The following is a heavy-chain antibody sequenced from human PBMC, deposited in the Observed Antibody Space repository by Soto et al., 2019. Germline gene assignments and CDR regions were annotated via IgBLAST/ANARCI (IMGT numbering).Heavy chain of an antibody. Sequence: PSETLSLTCTVSGGSVSSGSYYWSWIRQPPGKGLEWIGYIYYSGSTNYNPSLKSRVTISVDTSKNQFSLKLSSVTAADTAVYYCARVDYDSSGYYGAAGYCGQGTLVTVSS. V-gene: IGHV4-61*01. J-gene: IGHJ4*02. CDR1: GGSVSSGSYY. D-gene: IGHD3-22*01. CDR3: ARVDYDSSGYYGAAGY. CDR2: IYYSGST.